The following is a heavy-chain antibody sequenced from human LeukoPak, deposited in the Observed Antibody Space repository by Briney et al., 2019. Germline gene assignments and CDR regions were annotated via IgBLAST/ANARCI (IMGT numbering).Heavy chain of an antibody. V-gene: IGHV3-30*01. CDR2: ISYDGSNK. CDR1: GFTFSSYA. Sequence: PGGSLRLSCAASGFTFSSYAMHWVRQAPGKGLEWVAVISYDGSNKYYADSVKGRFTISRDNSKNTPYLQMNSLRAEDTAVYYCARDRCSSGWYEGGFDYWGQGTLVTVSS. D-gene: IGHD6-19*01. CDR3: ARDRCSSGWYEGGFDY. J-gene: IGHJ4*02.